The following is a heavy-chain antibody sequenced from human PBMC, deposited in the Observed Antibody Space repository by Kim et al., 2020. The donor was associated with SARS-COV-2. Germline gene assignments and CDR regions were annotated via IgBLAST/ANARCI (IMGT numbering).Heavy chain of an antibody. CDR3: ARGLTGDY. CDR2: GNT. J-gene: IGHJ4*02. Sequence: GNTNHAQKFQGRVTMTTDTSASTAYMELRSLSSDDTAIYYCARGLTGDYWGQGTLVTVSS. V-gene: IGHV1-18*01.